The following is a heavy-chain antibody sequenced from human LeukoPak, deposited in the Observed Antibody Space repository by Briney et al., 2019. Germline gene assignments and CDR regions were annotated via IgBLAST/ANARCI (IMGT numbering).Heavy chain of an antibody. J-gene: IGHJ6*02. Sequence: ASVKVSCTASAYTFTTYFVHWVRHAPRQGLEWMGIIDTSDGSTRHAQKFQGRVTMTRDTSTSTVYMELSSLRSEDTAVYFCARGCRVVPGVHNVGRTQYYNCMDVWGQGTTVTVSS. CDR2: IDTSDGST. V-gene: IGHV1-46*01. CDR1: AYTFTTYF. CDR3: ARGCRVVPGVHNVGRTQYYNCMDV. D-gene: IGHD2-2*01.